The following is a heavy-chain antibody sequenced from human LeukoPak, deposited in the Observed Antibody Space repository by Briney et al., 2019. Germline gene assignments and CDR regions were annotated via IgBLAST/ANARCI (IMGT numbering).Heavy chain of an antibody. D-gene: IGHD3-9*01. CDR1: GYTFTSYG. J-gene: IGHJ5*02. V-gene: IGHV1-18*01. Sequence: ASVKVSCKASGYTFTSYGISWVRQAPGQGLEWMGWISAYNGNTNCAQKLQGRVTMTTDTSTSTAYMELRSLRSDDTAVYYCATVEYYDILTGYYLTFDPWGQGTLVTVSS. CDR2: ISAYNGNT. CDR3: ATVEYYDILTGYYLTFDP.